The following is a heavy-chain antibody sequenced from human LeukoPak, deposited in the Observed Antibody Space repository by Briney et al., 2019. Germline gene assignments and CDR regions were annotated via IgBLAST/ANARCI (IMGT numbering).Heavy chain of an antibody. CDR3: AKDALGPYVVDY. D-gene: IGHD3-10*01. J-gene: IGHJ4*02. CDR1: EFIFSGYE. V-gene: IGHV3-48*03. CDR2: ISSSGSTI. Sequence: GGSLRLSCAASEFIFSGYEMNWVRQAPGKGLEWVSYISSSGSTIYYADSVKGRFTISRDNSKNTLYLQMNSLRAEDTAVYYCAKDALGPYVVDYGGQGTLVTVSS.